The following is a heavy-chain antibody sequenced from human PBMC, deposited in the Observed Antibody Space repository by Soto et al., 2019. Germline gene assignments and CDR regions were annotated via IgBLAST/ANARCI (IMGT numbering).Heavy chain of an antibody. D-gene: IGHD3-10*01. CDR1: GFTFGDCA. Sequence: GVSLRLSCTASGFTFGDCAMGWFRQASGKGLEWVGFIRSKTYGGTTAYAASVKGRFSISRDDSKNTLYLQMDSLRVDDTAVYYCARSSGDYIQSRELDYWGRGTLVTVSS. J-gene: IGHJ4*01. CDR3: ARSSGDYIQSRELDY. CDR2: IRSKTYGGTT. V-gene: IGHV3-49*03.